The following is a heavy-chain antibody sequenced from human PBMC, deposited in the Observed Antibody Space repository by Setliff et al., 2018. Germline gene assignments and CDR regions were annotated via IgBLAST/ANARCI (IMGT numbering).Heavy chain of an antibody. CDR1: GFTFSSYS. CDR2: ISSSSSTI. Sequence: GGSLRLSCAASGFTFSSYSINWVRQAPGKGLEWVSYISSSSSTIYYADSVKGRFTISRDNAKNSLYLRMNNLRAEDTAVYYCARVAGRGRYWYFDLWGRGTLVTVSS. CDR3: ARVAGRGRYWYFDL. V-gene: IGHV3-48*04. J-gene: IGHJ2*01.